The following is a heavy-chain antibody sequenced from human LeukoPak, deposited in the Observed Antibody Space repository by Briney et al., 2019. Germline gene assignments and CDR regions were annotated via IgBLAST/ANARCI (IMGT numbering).Heavy chain of an antibody. D-gene: IGHD5-18*01. CDR1: GFTFSSYG. V-gene: IGHV3-30*18. CDR2: ISYDGSNK. J-gene: IGHJ4*02. CDR3: AKEGVQLWSLDY. Sequence: GGSLRLPCAAPGFTFSSYGMHWVRQAPGKGLEWVAVISYDGSNKYYADSVKGRFTISRDNSKNTLYLQMSSLRAEDTAVYYCAKEGVQLWSLDYWGQGTLVTVSS.